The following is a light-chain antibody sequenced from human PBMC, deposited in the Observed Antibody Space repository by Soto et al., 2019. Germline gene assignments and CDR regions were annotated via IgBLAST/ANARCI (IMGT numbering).Light chain of an antibody. CDR2: KTS. CDR1: QNIGVW. Sequence: DIQMTQSPSTLSASVGDRVTIACRASQNIGVWLAWYQQKPGKVPSLLIYKTSTLEDGVPSRFSGTGSGTDFTLTIYNLQPDDVATYYCQQWSLYSWTFGQGTKV. CDR3: QQWSLYSWT. J-gene: IGKJ1*01. V-gene: IGKV1-5*03.